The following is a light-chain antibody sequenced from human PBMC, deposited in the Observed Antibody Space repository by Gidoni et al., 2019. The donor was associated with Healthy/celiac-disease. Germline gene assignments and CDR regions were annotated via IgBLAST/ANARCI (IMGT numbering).Light chain of an antibody. CDR1: SSDVGGYKY. CDR3: SSYTSSSTLEGV. Sequence: QSALTQPASVPGSPGQSITISCTGTSSDVGGYKYVSWYQQHPGKAPKLMIYEVSNRPSGVSNRFSGSKSGNTASLTISGLQAEDEADYYCSSYTSSSTLEGVFGGGTKLTVL. V-gene: IGLV2-14*01. J-gene: IGLJ2*01. CDR2: EVS.